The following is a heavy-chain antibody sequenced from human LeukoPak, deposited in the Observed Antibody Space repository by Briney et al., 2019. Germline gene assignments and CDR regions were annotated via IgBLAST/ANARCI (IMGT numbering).Heavy chain of an antibody. CDR1: GFRFSGIG. CDR3: AKGSEVFFDY. Sequence: GGSLRLSCAASGFRFSGIGMHWVRQAPGKGLDWVAYIRNDGGNKQYADSVKGRFSISRDNSKNTLSLEMNSLRAEDTAVYYCAKGSEVFFDYWGQGTLVTVSS. V-gene: IGHV3-30*02. CDR2: IRNDGGNK. J-gene: IGHJ4*02.